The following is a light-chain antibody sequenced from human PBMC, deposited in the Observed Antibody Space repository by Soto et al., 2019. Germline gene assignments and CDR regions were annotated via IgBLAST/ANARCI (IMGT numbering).Light chain of an antibody. CDR1: QSVTSGY. CDR2: GAS. V-gene: IGKV3-20*01. CDR3: QQYNNWPPIT. Sequence: EIVLTQSPGTLSLSPGERATLSCRASQSVTSGYLAWYHHKPGQAPRLLIYGASNRATGIPDRFSGSGSGTDFTLTISRLEPEDFAVYYCQQYNNWPPITFGQGTRLEIK. J-gene: IGKJ5*01.